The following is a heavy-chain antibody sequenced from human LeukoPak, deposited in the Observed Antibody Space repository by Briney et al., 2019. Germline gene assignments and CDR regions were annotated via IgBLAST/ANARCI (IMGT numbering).Heavy chain of an antibody. D-gene: IGHD4-11*01. CDR2: ISGSGGST. V-gene: IGHV3-23*01. J-gene: IGHJ4*02. CDR3: AKDCEYSKNVIDY. Sequence: GGSLRLSCAASGFTFSTYAMNWVRQTPGKGLEWVSGISGSGGSTYYADSMKGRFTISRDNSKNTLYLQMNSLRAEDTAVYYCAKDCEYSKNVIDYWGQGTLVTVSS. CDR1: GFTFSTYA.